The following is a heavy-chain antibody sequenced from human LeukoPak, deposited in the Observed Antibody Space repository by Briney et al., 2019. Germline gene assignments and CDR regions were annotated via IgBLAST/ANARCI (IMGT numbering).Heavy chain of an antibody. J-gene: IGHJ3*02. CDR3: ARRGSGSYSEAFDI. D-gene: IGHD1-26*01. V-gene: IGHV4-59*01. CDR1: GGSISSYY. Sequence: PPETLSLTCTVSGGSISSYYWSWIRQPPGKGLEWIGYIYYSGSTNYNPSLKSRVTISVDTSKNQFSLKLSSVTAADTAVYYCARRGSGSYSEAFDIWGQGTMVTVSS. CDR2: IYYSGST.